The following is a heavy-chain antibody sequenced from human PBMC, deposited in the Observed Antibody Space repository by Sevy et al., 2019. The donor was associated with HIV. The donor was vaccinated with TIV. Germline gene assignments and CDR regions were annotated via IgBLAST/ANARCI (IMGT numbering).Heavy chain of an antibody. Sequence: ASVKVSCKVSGYTLTKLSIDWVRQAPGKVLEWMGEFDPQDVKTISSQRFQGRLTMTVDTSTDTAYMELGSLTSEDTAVYYCATVGLRYFSGSSSYQGDWFDPWGQGTLVTVSS. CDR1: GYTLTKLS. J-gene: IGHJ5*02. CDR3: ATVGLRYFSGSSSYQGDWFDP. V-gene: IGHV1-24*01. D-gene: IGHD2-15*01. CDR2: FDPQDVKT.